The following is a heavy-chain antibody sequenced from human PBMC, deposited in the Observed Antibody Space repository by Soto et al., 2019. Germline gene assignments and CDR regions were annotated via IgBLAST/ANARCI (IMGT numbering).Heavy chain of an antibody. CDR3: ARGRTVNFYGMDD. J-gene: IGHJ6*02. D-gene: IGHD4-17*01. Sequence: QVQLVQSGAEVKKPGASVKVSYVASGYTFTDHYIHWVRQAPGQGLEWMGWINPHSGDTIYAQKLQGRVTLTRDTSISTAYMELSRLRSDDTAVYYCARGRTVNFYGMDDWGQGTTVTVSS. V-gene: IGHV1-2*02. CDR2: INPHSGDT. CDR1: GYTFTDHY.